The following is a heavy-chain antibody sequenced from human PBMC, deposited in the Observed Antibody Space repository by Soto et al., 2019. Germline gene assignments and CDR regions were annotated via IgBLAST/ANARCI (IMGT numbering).Heavy chain of an antibody. CDR3: ASMGYHYGSGSYPLDY. Sequence: TCTVAGGNISSYCWRWIRKHPGKGLEWIGFMYNSGSTHYNPSLKSRVTISLDTSKNQFSLNLRSVTAADTAVYYCASMGYHYGSGSYPLDYWGQGTLVTVSS. CDR2: MYNSGST. CDR1: GGNISSYC. J-gene: IGHJ4*02. D-gene: IGHD3-10*01. V-gene: IGHV4-59*08.